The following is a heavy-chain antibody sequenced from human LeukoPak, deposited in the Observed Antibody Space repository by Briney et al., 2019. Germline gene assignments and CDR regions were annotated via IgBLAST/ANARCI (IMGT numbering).Heavy chain of an antibody. CDR1: GFTFSSHG. V-gene: IGHV3-30*18. Sequence: AGGSLRLSCAASGFTFSSHGMHWVRQAPGKGLEWVAVISYDGSNKYYADSVKGRFTISRDNSKNTLYLQMNSLRAEDTAVYYCAKGYGLGGYNPDAFDIWGQGTMVTVSS. J-gene: IGHJ3*02. D-gene: IGHD5-24*01. CDR2: ISYDGSNK. CDR3: AKGYGLGGYNPDAFDI.